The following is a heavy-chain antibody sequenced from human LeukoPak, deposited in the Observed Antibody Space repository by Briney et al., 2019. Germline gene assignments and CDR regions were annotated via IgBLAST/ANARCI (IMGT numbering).Heavy chain of an antibody. D-gene: IGHD3-9*01. Sequence: GGSLRLSCAASGFTFSTHWMSWVRQAPGKGLEWVANIKQDGSEKYYVDSVKGRFTISRDNAKNSLYLQMNSLRAEDTAVYYCARYFDWLFFDYWGQGTLVTVSS. CDR1: GFTFSTHW. J-gene: IGHJ4*02. CDR2: IKQDGSEK. CDR3: ARYFDWLFFDY. V-gene: IGHV3-7*01.